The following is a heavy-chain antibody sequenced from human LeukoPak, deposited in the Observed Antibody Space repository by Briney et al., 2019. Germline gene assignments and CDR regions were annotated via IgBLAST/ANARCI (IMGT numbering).Heavy chain of an antibody. J-gene: IGHJ4*02. CDR3: ARGDFWSGYPTY. CDR1: GFTVSSNY. CDR2: IYSGGST. D-gene: IGHD3-3*01. Sequence: GGSLRLSCAAFGFTVSSNYMSWVRQAPGKGLEWVSVIYSGGSTYYADSVKGRFTISRDNSKNTLYLQMNSLRAEDTAVYYCARGDFWSGYPTYWGQGTLVTVSS. V-gene: IGHV3-53*01.